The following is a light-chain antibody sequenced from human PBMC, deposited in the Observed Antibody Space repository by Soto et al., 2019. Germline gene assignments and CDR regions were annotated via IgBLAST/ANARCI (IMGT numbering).Light chain of an antibody. J-gene: IGKJ4*01. Sequence: DIQMTQSHSSLSASVRYRFTITCRASQSISSWLAWYQQKPGKAPKLLIYAASTLRSGVPSRFSGSGSGTDFNLTINSLQPEDFATYFCQQSFTTPLTFGGGTKVDI. CDR2: AAS. V-gene: IGKV1-39*01. CDR3: QQSFTTPLT. CDR1: QSISSW.